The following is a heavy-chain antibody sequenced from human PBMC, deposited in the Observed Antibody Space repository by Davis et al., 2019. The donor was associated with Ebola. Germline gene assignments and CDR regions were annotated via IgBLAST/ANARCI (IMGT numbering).Heavy chain of an antibody. V-gene: IGHV3-48*02. Sequence: PGGSLRLSCADSGLSFSTYSMNWVRQAPGKGLEWVSYISSSSSSIHYADSVKGRFTISRDNAKNSLYMQMNSLRDEDTAVYYCARDRLIDSWGQGTLVTVSS. J-gene: IGHJ4*02. CDR2: ISSSSSSI. CDR1: GLSFSTYS. CDR3: ARDRLIDS. D-gene: IGHD6-6*01.